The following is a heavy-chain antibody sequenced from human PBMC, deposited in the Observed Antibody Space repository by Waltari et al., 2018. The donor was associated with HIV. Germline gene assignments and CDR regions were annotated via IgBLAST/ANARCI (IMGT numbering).Heavy chain of an antibody. D-gene: IGHD3-10*01. CDR3: ARAHSEMVRGVSRVIGERDYGMDV. J-gene: IGHJ6*02. Sequence: QVQLVESGGGVVQPGRSLRLSCAASGFPFSSYAMPWVRQDPGKGWCCVAVISYDGRNKCYAGSVKGRFTISRENSKNTLYLQMNSLRAEDTAVYYCARAHSEMVRGVSRVIGERDYGMDVWGQGP. CDR2: ISYDGRNK. V-gene: IGHV3-30*04. CDR1: GFPFSSYA.